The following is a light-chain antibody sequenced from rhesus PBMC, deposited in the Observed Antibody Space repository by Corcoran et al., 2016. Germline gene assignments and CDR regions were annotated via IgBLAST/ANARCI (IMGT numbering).Light chain of an antibody. J-gene: IGKJ1*01. CDR1: QSLLHTDGYPY. CDR2: GGS. CDR3: IQHKALPRT. V-gene: IGKV2-61*01. Sequence: DIVMTQTPLSLPVTPGEPASISCRSSQSLLHTDGYPYLDGYLKKPGQSRQLLSSGGSNRASGVPDRCSGRGSGTDFTLKISKVEAGDVGVYYCIQHKALPRTFGQGTKVEIK.